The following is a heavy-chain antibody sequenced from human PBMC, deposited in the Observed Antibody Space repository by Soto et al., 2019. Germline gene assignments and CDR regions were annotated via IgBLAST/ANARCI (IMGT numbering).Heavy chain of an antibody. CDR1: GGSISSYY. CDR3: ARVMFGPGLAAAGTGDNWFDP. D-gene: IGHD6-13*01. J-gene: IGHJ5*02. CDR2: IYYSGST. V-gene: IGHV4-59*01. Sequence: SETLSLTCTVSGGSISSYYWSWIRQPPGKGLEWIGYIYYSGSTNYNPSLKSRVTISVDTSKNQFSLKLSSVTAADTAVYYCARVMFGPGLAAAGTGDNWFDPWGQGTLVTVSS.